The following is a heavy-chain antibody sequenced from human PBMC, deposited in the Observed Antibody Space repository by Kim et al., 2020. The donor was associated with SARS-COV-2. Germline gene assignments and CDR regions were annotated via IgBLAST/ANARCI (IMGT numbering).Heavy chain of an antibody. Sequence: GGSLRLSCEASGFTFSSYAMHWVRQAPGKGLEWVAVISYDGSNKYYADSVKGRFTISRDNSKNTLYLQMNSLRAEDMAVYYCARTGSGSYWYYFDYWGQGTLVTVSS. V-gene: IGHV3-30*04. J-gene: IGHJ4*02. D-gene: IGHD3-10*01. CDR3: ARTGSGSYWYYFDY. CDR1: GFTFSSYA. CDR2: ISYDGSNK.